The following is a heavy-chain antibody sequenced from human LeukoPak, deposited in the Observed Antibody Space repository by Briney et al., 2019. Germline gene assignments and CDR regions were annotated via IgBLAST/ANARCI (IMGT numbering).Heavy chain of an antibody. V-gene: IGHV3-23*01. CDR2: ISAGGDTT. D-gene: IGHD6-6*01. CDR1: GFTFSSYA. J-gene: IGHJ4*02. CDR3: AGISYSGTWPVGY. Sequence: GTSLRLSCAASGFTFSSYAMSWVRQAPGKGLEWVSAISAGGDTTYTADSVKGRFTISRDNSKNTLYLQMNSLRAEDTAIYYCAGISYSGTWPVGYWGQGTLVTVTA.